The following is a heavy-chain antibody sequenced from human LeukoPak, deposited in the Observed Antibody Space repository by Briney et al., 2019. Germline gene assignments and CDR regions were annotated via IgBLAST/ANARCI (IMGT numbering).Heavy chain of an antibody. CDR2: IYSDNT. J-gene: IGHJ6*03. CDR1: GFTVSSNS. V-gene: IGHV3-53*01. D-gene: IGHD6-13*01. CDR3: AKGGSSWHDYYYYMDV. Sequence: GGSLRLSCTVSGFTVSSNSMSWVRQAPGKGLEWVSFIYSDNTHYSDSVKGRFTISRDNSKNTLYLQMNSLRAEDTAVYYCAKGGSSWHDYYYYMDVWGKGTTVTISS.